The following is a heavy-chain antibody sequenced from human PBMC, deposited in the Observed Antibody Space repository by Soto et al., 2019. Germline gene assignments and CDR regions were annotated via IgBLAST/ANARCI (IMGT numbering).Heavy chain of an antibody. J-gene: IGHJ4*02. Sequence: GGSLRLYCAASGFTFSSYGMHQVRQAPGKGLEWVAVISYDGSNKYYADSVKGRFTISRDNSKNTLYLQMNSLRAEDTAVYYCAKDWDPSGSYYVPDYWGQGTLVTVSS. V-gene: IGHV3-30*18. CDR3: AKDWDPSGSYYVPDY. CDR2: ISYDGSNK. D-gene: IGHD1-26*01. CDR1: GFTFSSYG.